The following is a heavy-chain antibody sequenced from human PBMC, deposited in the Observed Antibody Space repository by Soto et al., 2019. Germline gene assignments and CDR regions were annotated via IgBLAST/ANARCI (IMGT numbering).Heavy chain of an antibody. J-gene: IGHJ3*02. D-gene: IGHD2-15*01. CDR3: ATLSYCSGGSCYELDT. Sequence: GGSVKVSCKVSGYTLTELSMHWVRQAPGKGLEWMGGFDPEDGETIYAQKFQGRVTMTEDTSTDTAYMKLSSLRSEDTAVYYCATLSYCSGGSCYELDTWGQGTMVTVSS. V-gene: IGHV1-24*01. CDR2: FDPEDGET. CDR1: GYTLTELS.